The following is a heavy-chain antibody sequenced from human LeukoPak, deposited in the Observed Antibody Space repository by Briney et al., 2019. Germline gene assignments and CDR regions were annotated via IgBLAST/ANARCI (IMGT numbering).Heavy chain of an antibody. D-gene: IGHD3-22*01. Sequence: GGSLRLSCAASGFTFSSYAMSWVRQAAGKGLEWVSAISSSGTYIYYADSVKGRFTISRDNSKNTLYLQMNSPRAEDTAVHYCAKGHHPPTMIVVVITTFDYRGQGTLVTVSS. CDR3: AKGHHPPTMIVVVITTFDY. V-gene: IGHV3-23*01. CDR1: GFTFSSYA. CDR2: ISSSGTYI. J-gene: IGHJ4*02.